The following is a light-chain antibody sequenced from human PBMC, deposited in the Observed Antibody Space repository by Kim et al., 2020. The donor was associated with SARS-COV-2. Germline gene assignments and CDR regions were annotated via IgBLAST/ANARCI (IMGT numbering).Light chain of an antibody. Sequence: LSVSQRERPTPSCRARQSISVYLAWYQQKPGQAPRLLIHDASTRATGIPARFSGSGSGTEFTLTISSLQSEDSAVYYCQQFNDWYSFGQGTKLEI. CDR3: QQFNDWYS. CDR2: DAS. J-gene: IGKJ2*03. CDR1: QSISVY. V-gene: IGKV3-15*01.